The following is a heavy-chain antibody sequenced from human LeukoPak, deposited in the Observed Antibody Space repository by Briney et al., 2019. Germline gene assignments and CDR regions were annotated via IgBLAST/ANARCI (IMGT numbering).Heavy chain of an antibody. CDR3: AGVCSSTSCYTASDAFDI. Sequence: ASVKVSCKASGYTFTSYYMHWVRQAPGQGLEWMGWINPNSGGANYAQKFQGRVTMTRDTSISTAYMELSRLRSDDTAVYYCAGVCSSTSCYTASDAFDIWGQGTMVTVSS. V-gene: IGHV1-2*02. CDR2: INPNSGGA. J-gene: IGHJ3*02. D-gene: IGHD2-2*02. CDR1: GYTFTSYY.